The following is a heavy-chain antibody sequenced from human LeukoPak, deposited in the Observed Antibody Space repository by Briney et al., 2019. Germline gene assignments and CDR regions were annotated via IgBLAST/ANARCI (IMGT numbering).Heavy chain of an antibody. CDR2: INPNSGGT. CDR3: ARDRLATYYDFWSGYYLFYY. D-gene: IGHD3-3*01. CDR1: GYTFTGYY. J-gene: IGHJ4*02. Sequence: ASVKVSCKASGYTFTGYYMHWVRQAPGQGLEWMGRINPNSGGTNYAQKFQGRVTMTRDTSISTAYMELSRLGSDDTAVYYCARDRLATYYDFWSGYYLFYYWGQGTLVTVSS. V-gene: IGHV1-2*06.